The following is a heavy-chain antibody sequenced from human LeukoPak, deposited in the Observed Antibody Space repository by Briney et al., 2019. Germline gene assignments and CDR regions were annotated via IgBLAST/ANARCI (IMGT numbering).Heavy chain of an antibody. CDR3: AKDATSSGWLGLNYYYYMDV. J-gene: IGHJ6*03. V-gene: IGHV3-7*01. Sequence: GGSLRLSCAASGFSFTTYWMGWVRQAPGKGLEWVANIKQDGTEKYYVDSVKGRFTISRDNAKNSLYLQMNSLRVEDTAVYYCAKDATSSGWLGLNYYYYMDVWGKGTTVTVSS. D-gene: IGHD6-19*01. CDR2: IKQDGTEK. CDR1: GFSFTTYW.